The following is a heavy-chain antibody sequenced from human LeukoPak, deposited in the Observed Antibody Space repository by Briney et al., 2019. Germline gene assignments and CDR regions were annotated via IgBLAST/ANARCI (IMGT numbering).Heavy chain of an antibody. J-gene: IGHJ4*02. Sequence: GESLTLSCSASGLTFSASDMHWVRQAPGKVPQFVSAITTNGRNTYYPASVKGRFTISRDKSKSTLDLQMRSLRAEDTAVYYCVRDLTWGQGTLVTVSS. CDR2: ITTNGRNT. CDR1: GLTFSASD. D-gene: IGHD4/OR15-4a*01. V-gene: IGHV3-64D*06. CDR3: VRDLT.